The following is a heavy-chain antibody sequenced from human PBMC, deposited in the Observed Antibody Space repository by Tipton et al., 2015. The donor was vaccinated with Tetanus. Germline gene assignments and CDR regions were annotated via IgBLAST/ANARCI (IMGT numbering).Heavy chain of an antibody. CDR3: SRTGLYLSSEGFDI. J-gene: IGHJ3*02. D-gene: IGHD3/OR15-3a*01. CDR1: GYTFTGYY. CDR2: INPNNGGT. Sequence: SGAEVKKLGASVKVSCSASGYTFTGYYLHWVRQAPGQGLEWMGWINPNNGGTHFARKFQDRVTLTTDTSISTAYMELSRLTSDDTAIYFCSRTGLYLSSEGFDIWGQGTMVIVSS. V-gene: IGHV1-2*02.